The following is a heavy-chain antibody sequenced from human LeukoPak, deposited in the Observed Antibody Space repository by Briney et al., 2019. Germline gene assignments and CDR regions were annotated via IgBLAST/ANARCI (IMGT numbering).Heavy chain of an antibody. V-gene: IGHV3-7*01. CDR2: INEDGSEK. D-gene: IGHD3-10*01. CDR3: ARLFVYGSGAEAFDY. J-gene: IGHJ4*02. Sequence: GGSLRLSCAASAFTFSRYWTTWIRQAPGKGLEWVANINEDGSEKYYLDSVRGRFTISRDNAKNSLYLQMDSLRAEDTAVYYCARLFVYGSGAEAFDYWGQGALVTVSS. CDR1: AFTFSRYW.